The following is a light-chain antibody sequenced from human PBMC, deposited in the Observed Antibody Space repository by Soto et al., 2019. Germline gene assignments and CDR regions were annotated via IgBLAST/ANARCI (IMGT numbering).Light chain of an antibody. CDR3: SSYTTNSTLYV. J-gene: IGLJ1*01. Sequence: QSVLTQPASLSGSPGQSITISCTGTSSDVGSYNLVSWYQQHPGKAPKLMIYDVRNRPSGISNRFSGSKSGNTASLTISGLQAEDEADYYCSSYTTNSTLYVFGTGTKVTVL. CDR2: DVR. V-gene: IGLV2-14*02. CDR1: SSDVGSYNL.